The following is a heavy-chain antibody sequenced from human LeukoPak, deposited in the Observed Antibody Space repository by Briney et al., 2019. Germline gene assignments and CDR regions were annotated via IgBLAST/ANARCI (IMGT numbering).Heavy chain of an antibody. Sequence: SETLSLTCTVSGGSISSGGYYWSWIRQPPGKGLEWIGYIYHSGSTYYNPSLKSRVTMSVDTSKNQFSLKLSSVTAADTAVYYCARLGGMAGDGDFWSGYYYYYIDVWGKGTTVTVSS. CDR3: ARLGGMAGDGDFWSGYYYYYIDV. CDR2: IYHSGST. CDR1: GGSISSGGYY. D-gene: IGHD3-3*01. J-gene: IGHJ6*03. V-gene: IGHV4-30-2*01.